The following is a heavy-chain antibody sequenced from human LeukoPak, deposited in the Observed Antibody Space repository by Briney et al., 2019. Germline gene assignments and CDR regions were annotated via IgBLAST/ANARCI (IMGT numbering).Heavy chain of an antibody. D-gene: IGHD6-13*01. CDR2: ISWNSGSI. CDR1: GFTFDDYA. J-gene: IGHJ2*01. V-gene: IGHV3-9*01. Sequence: GGSLRLSCAASGFTFDDYAMHWVRQAPGKGLEWVSGISWNSGSIGYADSVKGRFTISRDSAKNSLYLQMNSLRAEDTALYYCAKVFYSSSWSGYFDLWGRGTLVTVSS. CDR3: AKVFYSSSWSGYFDL.